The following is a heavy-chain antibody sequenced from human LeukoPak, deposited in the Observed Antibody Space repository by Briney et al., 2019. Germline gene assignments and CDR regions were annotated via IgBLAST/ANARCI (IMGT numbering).Heavy chain of an antibody. V-gene: IGHV3-48*01. CDR2: IYRDSSVI. D-gene: IGHD3-10*01. CDR1: GFTVSSNY. CDR3: ARYGSGSNYRDPFDS. Sequence: GGSLRLSCAASGFTVSSNYMNWVRQAPGKGLEWISCIYRDSSVIHYADSVRGRFTVSRDNAKNSVYLQMNSLRAEDTAVYFCARYGSGSNYRDPFDSWGQGTLATVSS. J-gene: IGHJ4*02.